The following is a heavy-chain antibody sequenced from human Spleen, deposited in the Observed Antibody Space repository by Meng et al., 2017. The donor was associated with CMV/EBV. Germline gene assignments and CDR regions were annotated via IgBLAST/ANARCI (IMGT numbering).Heavy chain of an antibody. J-gene: IGHJ4*02. CDR2: VYYSGST. D-gene: IGHD5-12*01. CDR1: GGSISSDF. Sequence: GSLRLSCTLSGGSISSDFWSWIRQPPGKALEWIGYVYYSGSTNYNPSLESRVTTSVDTSKNKFSLKLSSVTAADTAVYYCARGIVATRRGVFYFDYWGQGTLVTVSS. V-gene: IGHV4-59*01. CDR3: ARGIVATRRGVFYFDY.